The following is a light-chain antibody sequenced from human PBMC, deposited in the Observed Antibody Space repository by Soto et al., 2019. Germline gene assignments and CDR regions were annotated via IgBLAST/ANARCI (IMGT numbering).Light chain of an antibody. CDR2: TTK. V-gene: IGLV8-61*01. J-gene: IGLJ2*01. CDR3: VLDMGHGISV. Sequence: QTVVTQAPSFSVSPGGTVTLTCALSSGSVSSNYYPSWYQQTPGQPPRTLIYTTKTRASGASGRFSGSILENKAALTITGEQEDDESYYYGVLDMGHGISVFGGGTKLTVL. CDR1: SGSVSSNYY.